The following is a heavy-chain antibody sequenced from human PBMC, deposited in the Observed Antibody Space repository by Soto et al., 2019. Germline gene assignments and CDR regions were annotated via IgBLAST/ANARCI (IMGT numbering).Heavy chain of an antibody. J-gene: IGHJ6*02. CDR3: AREARPGPLRDQHSRESAKIWRGDRARSPSHYSYGMDV. D-gene: IGHD2-21*02. CDR2: LKEDGSEK. Sequence: GGPLRLSCAASGFSFSNSWMTWVRQAPGKGLEWVANLKEDGSEKYYVDSVKGRFTISRDNAKNSLYLQMTGLRVDDTDVYFCAREARPGPLRDQHSRESAKIWRGDRARSPSHYSYGMDVWRQETTVTVAS. CDR1: GFSFSNSW. V-gene: IGHV3-7*03.